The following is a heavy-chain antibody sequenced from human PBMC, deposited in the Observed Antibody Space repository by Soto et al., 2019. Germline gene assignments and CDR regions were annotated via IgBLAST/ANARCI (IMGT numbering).Heavy chain of an antibody. CDR1: GFTFEDYA. J-gene: IGHJ3*02. CDR2: ISWDSRSV. D-gene: IGHD6-6*01. Sequence: GGSLRLSCAVTGFTFEDYAMHWVRQAPGKGLEWVSGISWDSRSVAYADSVKGRFTISRDNAENSLHLQMNSLRAEDTAVYYCAKDSIRRSFSRSSTRARDAFDIWGQGTLVTVSS. V-gene: IGHV3-9*01. CDR3: AKDSIRRSFSRSSTRARDAFDI.